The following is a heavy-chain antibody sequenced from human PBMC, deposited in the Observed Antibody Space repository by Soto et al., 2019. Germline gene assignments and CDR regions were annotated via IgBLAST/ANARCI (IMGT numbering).Heavy chain of an antibody. J-gene: IGHJ6*02. D-gene: IGHD3-3*01. V-gene: IGHV1-69*01. CDR3: AKGPTIFGVVITFEYYYGMEI. CDR2: IIPIFGTA. CDR1: GGTFSSYA. Sequence: QVQLVQSGAEVKKPGSSVKVSCKASGGTFSSYAISWVRQAPGQGLEWMGGIIPIFGTANYAQKFQGRVTITADESTSTAYMELSSLRSEDTAVYYCAKGPTIFGVVITFEYYYGMEIWGQGTTVTVSS.